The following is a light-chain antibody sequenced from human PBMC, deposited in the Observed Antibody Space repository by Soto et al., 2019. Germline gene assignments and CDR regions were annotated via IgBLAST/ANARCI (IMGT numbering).Light chain of an antibody. CDR1: TGAVTSGHY. Sequence: QAVVTQEPSLTVSPGGTVTLTCGSSTGAVTSGHYPFWFQQKPGQAPRTLIYDTSNKHSWTPARFSGSLLGGKAALTLSGAQPEDEVDYYCLIAYSGVVLFGGGTQLTVL. V-gene: IGLV7-46*01. CDR3: LIAYSGVVL. CDR2: DTS. J-gene: IGLJ2*01.